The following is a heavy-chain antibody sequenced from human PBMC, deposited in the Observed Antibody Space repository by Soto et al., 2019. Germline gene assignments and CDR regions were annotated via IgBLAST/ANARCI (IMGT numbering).Heavy chain of an antibody. CDR1: GYTFTSYA. V-gene: IGHV3-33*01. D-gene: IGHD5-18*01. J-gene: IGHJ4*02. CDR2: IWYDGSNK. Sequence: SCKASGYTFTSYAMHWVRQAPGKGLEWVAVIWYDGSNKYYADSVKGRFTISRDNSKNTLYLQMNSLRAEDTAVYYCARDQGRGYNYGFDYWGQGTLVTVSS. CDR3: ARDQGRGYNYGFDY.